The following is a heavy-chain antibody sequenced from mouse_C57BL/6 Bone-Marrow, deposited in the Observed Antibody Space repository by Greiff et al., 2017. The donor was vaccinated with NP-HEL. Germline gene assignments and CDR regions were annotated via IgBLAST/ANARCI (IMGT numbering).Heavy chain of an antibody. J-gene: IGHJ1*03. D-gene: IGHD1-1*01. Sequence: EVMLVESGGGLVQPGGSLKLSCAASGFTFSDYYMYWVRQTPEKRLEWVAYISNGGGSTYYPDTVKGRFTISRDNAKNTLYLQMSRLKSEDTAMYYCARLPFYGSSYGYFDVWGTGTTVTVSS. CDR2: ISNGGGST. V-gene: IGHV5-12*01. CDR1: GFTFSDYY. CDR3: ARLPFYGSSYGYFDV.